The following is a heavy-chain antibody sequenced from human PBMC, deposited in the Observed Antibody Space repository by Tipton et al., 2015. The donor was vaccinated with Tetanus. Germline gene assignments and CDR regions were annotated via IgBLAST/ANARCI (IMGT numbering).Heavy chain of an antibody. CDR1: GGSISSYY. CDR2: IYYSGST. J-gene: IGHJ5*02. Sequence: TLSLTCTVSGGSISSYYWSWIRQPPGKGLEWIGYIYYSGSTNYNPSLKSRVTISVDTSKNQFSRKLSSVTAADTAVYYCATENYGSCSDPWGQGTLVTVSS. V-gene: IGHV4-59*01. CDR3: ATENYGSCSDP. D-gene: IGHD2-15*01.